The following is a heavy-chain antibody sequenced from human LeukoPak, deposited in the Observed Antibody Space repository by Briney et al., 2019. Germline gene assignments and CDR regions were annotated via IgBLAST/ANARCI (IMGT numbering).Heavy chain of an antibody. D-gene: IGHD3-16*02. J-gene: IGHJ4*02. CDR1: GGSFSGYY. CDR2: INHSGST. V-gene: IGHV4-34*01. Sequence: SETLSLTCAVYGGSFSGYYWSWIRQPPGKGLEWIGEINHSGSTNYNPSLKSRVTISVDTSKNQFSLKLSSVTAADTAVYYCARGDADYVWGSYRYAPGDYWGQGTLVTVSS. CDR3: ARGDADYVWGSYRYAPGDY.